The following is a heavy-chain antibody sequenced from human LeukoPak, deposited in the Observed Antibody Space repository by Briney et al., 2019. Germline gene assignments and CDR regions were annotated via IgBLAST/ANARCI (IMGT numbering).Heavy chain of an antibody. V-gene: IGHV3-66*01. Sequence: GGSLRLSCAASGFTVSSNYMSWVRQAPGKGLEWVSVIYSGGSTYYADSVKGRFTISRDNSKNTLYLQTNSLRAEDTAVYYCARGLVGYCSGGSCYYYYYGMDVWGQGTTVTVSS. CDR3: ARGLVGYCSGGSCYYYYYGMDV. J-gene: IGHJ6*02. D-gene: IGHD2-15*01. CDR2: IYSGGST. CDR1: GFTVSSNY.